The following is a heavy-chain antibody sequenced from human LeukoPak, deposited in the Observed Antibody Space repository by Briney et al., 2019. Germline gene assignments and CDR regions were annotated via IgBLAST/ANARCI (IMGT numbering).Heavy chain of an antibody. Sequence: GGSLRLSCAASGFTFSSYSMNWVHQAPGKGLERVSSISGSSSYIYYADSVKGRFTISRHNAKNSLYLQMNSLRVEDTAVYYCARVPAGVIGMKDAFHIWGQGTMVTVSS. D-gene: IGHD3-16*02. V-gene: IGHV3-21*01. CDR2: ISGSSSYI. CDR3: ARVPAGVIGMKDAFHI. CDR1: GFTFSSYS. J-gene: IGHJ3*02.